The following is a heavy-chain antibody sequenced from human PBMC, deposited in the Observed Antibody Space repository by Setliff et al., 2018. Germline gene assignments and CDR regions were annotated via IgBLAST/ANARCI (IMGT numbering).Heavy chain of an antibody. CDR3: ARDRYYNSWSGTSITAPHDAFDI. CDR1: GYTFNTFG. J-gene: IGHJ3*02. D-gene: IGHD3-3*01. V-gene: IGHV1-18*01. Sequence: ASVKVSCKTSGYTFNTFGISWVRRAPGQGLDWMGWISPYNGDTKSAQKFQGRVTMTRDTSTSTVYMEVSSLRSEDTAVYYCARDRYYNSWSGTSITAPHDAFDIWGQGTMVTVSS. CDR2: ISPYNGDT.